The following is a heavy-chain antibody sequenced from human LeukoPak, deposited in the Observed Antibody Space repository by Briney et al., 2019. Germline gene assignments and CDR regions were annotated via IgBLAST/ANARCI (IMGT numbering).Heavy chain of an antibody. D-gene: IGHD2-15*01. Sequence: SETRSLTCTVSGGSIRSDGYFWAWIRQPPGKGLEWIGSIFYTGGTYYNPSLKSRVTISVDTSRNQFSLHVNSVTAADTAVYFCARRIVLVATANDVLDSWGQGTLVTVSS. CDR2: IFYTGGT. CDR3: ARRIVLVATANDVLDS. V-gene: IGHV4-39*01. J-gene: IGHJ4*02. CDR1: GGSIRSDGYF.